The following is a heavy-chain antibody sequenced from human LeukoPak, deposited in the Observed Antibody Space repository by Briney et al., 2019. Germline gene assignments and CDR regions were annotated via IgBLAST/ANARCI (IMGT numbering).Heavy chain of an antibody. CDR1: GGSFSGYY. CDR2: IYYSGST. Sequence: PSETLSLTCAVYGGSFSGYYWSWIRQPPGKGLEWIGSIYYSGSTYYNPSLKSRVTISVDTSKNQFSLKLSSVTAADTAVYYCASLHYDYVFSFQWGGSYYFDYWGQGTLVTVSS. CDR3: ASLHYDYVFSFQWGGSYYFDY. V-gene: IGHV4-34*01. D-gene: IGHD3-16*01. J-gene: IGHJ4*02.